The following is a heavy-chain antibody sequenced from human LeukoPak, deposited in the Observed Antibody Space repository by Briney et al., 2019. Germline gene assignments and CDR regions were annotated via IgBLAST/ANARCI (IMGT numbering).Heavy chain of an antibody. CDR3: ARRRNFDY. J-gene: IGHJ4*02. D-gene: IGHD1-14*01. Sequence: PGGTLRLSCAASGFSFSSHGMSWVRQAPGKGLEWVSGIIGGAGSTYYADSVKGRFTISRDNSKNTLYLQMNSLRAEDTAVYYCARRRNFDYWGQGTLVTVSS. CDR2: IIGGAGST. V-gene: IGHV3-23*01. CDR1: GFSFSSHG.